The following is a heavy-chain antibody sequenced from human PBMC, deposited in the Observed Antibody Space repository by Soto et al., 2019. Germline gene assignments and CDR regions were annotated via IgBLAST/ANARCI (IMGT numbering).Heavy chain of an antibody. V-gene: IGHV3-48*02. Sequence: GGSLRLSCAASGFTFSTYSMNWVRQAPGKGLEWISYISSSSDTIYYADSVKGRFSISRDNAKNSLYLQMSSLRDEDTAVYYCARGGGGSWFDPWGQGTLVTVSS. J-gene: IGHJ5*02. D-gene: IGHD3-16*01. CDR1: GFTFSTYS. CDR3: ARGGGGSWFDP. CDR2: ISSSSDTI.